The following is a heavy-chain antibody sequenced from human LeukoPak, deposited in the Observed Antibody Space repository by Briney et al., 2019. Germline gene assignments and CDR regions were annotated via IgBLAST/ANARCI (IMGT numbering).Heavy chain of an antibody. D-gene: IGHD3-10*01. CDR1: GGSISSYY. CDR3: ARQRTMVRGVPQLRFDP. V-gene: IGHV4-59*08. J-gene: IGHJ5*02. CDR2: IYYSGST. Sequence: PSETLSLTCAVSGGSISSYYWSWIRQPPGKGLEWIGYIYYSGSTNYNPSLKSRVTISVDTSKNQFSLKLSSVTAADTAVYYCARQRTMVRGVPQLRFDPWGQGTLVTVSS.